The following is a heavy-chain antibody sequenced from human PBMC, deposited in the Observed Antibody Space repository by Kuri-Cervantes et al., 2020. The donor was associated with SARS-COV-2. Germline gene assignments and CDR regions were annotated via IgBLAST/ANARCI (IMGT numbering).Heavy chain of an antibody. D-gene: IGHD2-15*01. CDR1: GGSISSGGYS. J-gene: IGHJ4*02. CDR3: ARDGSGGDADY. Sequence: SETLSLTCAVSGGSISSGGYSWSWIRQPPGKGLEWIGYIYHSGSTYYNPSPKSRVTISVDRSKNQFSLKLSSVTAADTAVYYCARDGSGGDADYWGQGTLVTVSS. CDR2: IYHSGST. V-gene: IGHV4-30-2*01.